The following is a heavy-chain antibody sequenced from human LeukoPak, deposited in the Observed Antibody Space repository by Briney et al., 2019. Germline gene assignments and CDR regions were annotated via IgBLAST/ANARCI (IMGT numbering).Heavy chain of an antibody. V-gene: IGHV5-51*01. CDR3: ARQADYNVLTGYFKGHLDY. D-gene: IGHD3-9*01. J-gene: IGHJ4*02. Sequence: GESLKISCKGSGYSFNTYWIAWVRQMPGKGLGWMGIIYPGDSDTRYSPSFQGQVTTSANESISTAYLHWSSLKASDTAMYYCARQADYNVLTGYFKGHLDYWGQGTLVTVSS. CDR2: IYPGDSDT. CDR1: GYSFNTYW.